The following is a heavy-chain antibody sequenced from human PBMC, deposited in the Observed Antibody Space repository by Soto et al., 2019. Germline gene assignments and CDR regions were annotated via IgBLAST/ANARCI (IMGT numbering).Heavy chain of an antibody. CDR3: ARCGLRFLERLCDAFDI. V-gene: IGHV3-21*01. CDR1: GFTFNNYA. Sequence: GGSLRLSCAASGFTFNNYAMNWVRQAPGKGLEWVSSISSSSSYIYYADSVKGRFTISRDNAKNSLYLQMNSLRAEDTAVYYCARCGLRFLERLCDAFDIWGQWTMVTVSS. J-gene: IGHJ3*02. CDR2: ISSSSSYI. D-gene: IGHD3-3*01.